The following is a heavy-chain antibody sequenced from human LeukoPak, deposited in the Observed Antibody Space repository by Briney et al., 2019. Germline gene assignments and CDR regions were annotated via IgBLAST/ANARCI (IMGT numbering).Heavy chain of an antibody. V-gene: IGHV3-7*01. D-gene: IGHD3-16*01. Sequence: GGSLRLSCAASGFTFSNYWMSWVRQAPGQGLEWMAKIKQDGSEKYYVDSVKGRFTISRDNAKNSLYLQLNSLRAEDTAVYYCAREMPFGDSFDYWGQGTLVTISS. J-gene: IGHJ4*02. CDR2: IKQDGSEK. CDR3: AREMPFGDSFDY. CDR1: GFTFSNYW.